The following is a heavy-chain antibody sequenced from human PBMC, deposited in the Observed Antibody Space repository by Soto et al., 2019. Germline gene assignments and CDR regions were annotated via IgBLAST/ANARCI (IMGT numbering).Heavy chain of an antibody. D-gene: IGHD2-15*01. V-gene: IGHV3-33*01. CDR1: GFSFCVYG. CDR3: AAWAEGATEVH. J-gene: IGHJ4*02. CDR2: IWYDASKQ. Sequence: QVQLVESGGGVVQPGRSLRLSCETSGFSFCVYGMHWVRQAPGKGLEWVAVIWYDASKQFYAASVEGRFTISRDNSKAILYLQMNSLRAEDTAVYYCAAWAEGATEVHWGQGTLVTVSS.